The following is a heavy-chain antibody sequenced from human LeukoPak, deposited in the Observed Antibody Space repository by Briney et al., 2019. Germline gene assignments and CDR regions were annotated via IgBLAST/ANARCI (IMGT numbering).Heavy chain of an antibody. CDR2: ISGSGGST. CDR3: ASGDGLFYYFDY. D-gene: IGHD2-21*02. CDR1: GYTFSSYA. Sequence: GGSLRLSCAASGYTFSSYAMSWVRQAPGKGLEWVSAISGSGGSTYYADSVKGRFTISRDNSKNTLYLQMNSLRAEDTAVYYRASGDGLFYYFDYWGQGTLVTVSS. V-gene: IGHV3-23*01. J-gene: IGHJ4*02.